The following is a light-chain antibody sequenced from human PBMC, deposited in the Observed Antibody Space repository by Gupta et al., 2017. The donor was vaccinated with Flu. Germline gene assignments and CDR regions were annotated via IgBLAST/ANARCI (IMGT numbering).Light chain of an antibody. V-gene: IGKV3-15*01. CDR2: GAS. CDR3: QQYNNWLRIT. Sequence: EIVMTQSPATLSVSPGERATLSCRASQSVSSNLAWYQQKPGQAPRLLIYGASTRATGIPARFSGSGSGTEFTLTISSLQSEDFAVYYCQQYNNWLRITFGHGTRLDIK. J-gene: IGKJ3*01. CDR1: QSVSSN.